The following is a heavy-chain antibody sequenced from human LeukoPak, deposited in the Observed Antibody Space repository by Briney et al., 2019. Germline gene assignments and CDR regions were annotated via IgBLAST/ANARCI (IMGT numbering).Heavy chain of an antibody. CDR1: GFTFSSYS. V-gene: IGHV3-21*01. Sequence: KPGGSLRLSCAASGFTFSSYSMNWVRQAPGKGLEWVSSISTSSSYIYYADSVKGRVTISRDNAKKSLYLQMNSLRAEDTAVYYCARGLDVVSASNHAFDIWGQGTMVTVSS. CDR2: ISTSSSYI. D-gene: IGHD2-15*01. J-gene: IGHJ3*02. CDR3: ARGLDVVSASNHAFDI.